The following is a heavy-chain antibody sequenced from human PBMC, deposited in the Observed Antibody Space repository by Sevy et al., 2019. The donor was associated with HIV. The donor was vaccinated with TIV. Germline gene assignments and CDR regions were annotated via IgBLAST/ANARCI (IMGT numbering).Heavy chain of an antibody. CDR2: ISYDGSNK. J-gene: IGHJ4*02. Sequence: GGSLRLSCAASGFTFSSYAMHWVRQAPGKGLEWVAVISYDGSNKYYADSVKGRFTMSRDNSKNTLYLKRNSLRAEDTAVYYCARDHTAAGTGELDYWGQGTLVTVSS. D-gene: IGHD6-13*01. V-gene: IGHV3-30-3*01. CDR3: ARDHTAAGTGELDY. CDR1: GFTFSSYA.